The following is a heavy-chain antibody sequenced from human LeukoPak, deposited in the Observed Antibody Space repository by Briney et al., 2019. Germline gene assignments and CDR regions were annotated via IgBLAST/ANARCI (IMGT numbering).Heavy chain of an antibody. CDR1: GFAFGSSW. V-gene: IGHV3-7*01. CDR2: IKQDGSDK. Sequence: GGSLRLSCAASGFAFGSSWMSWVRQAPGKGLEWVANIKQDGSDKYYLDSVKGRFTISRDNARNSLYLQMYSLRAEDTAVYYCARLVDGRCVSTSCRGAFDIWGHGTVVTVSS. CDR3: ARLVDGRCVSTSCRGAFDI. D-gene: IGHD2-2*01. J-gene: IGHJ3*02.